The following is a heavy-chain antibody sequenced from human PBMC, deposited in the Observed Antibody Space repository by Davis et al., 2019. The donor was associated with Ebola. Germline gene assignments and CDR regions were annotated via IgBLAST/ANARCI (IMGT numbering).Heavy chain of an antibody. CDR3: ASTRS. Sequence: GGSLRLSCVASDSYFRIYWMTWVRQAPGKGPEWVANINQDGSQKNYVDSVKGRFTISRDNAKNSLYLQMNSLRDEDTAVYYCASTRSWGQGTLVTVSS. CDR2: INQDGSQK. J-gene: IGHJ4*02. V-gene: IGHV3-7*01. CDR1: DSYFRIYW.